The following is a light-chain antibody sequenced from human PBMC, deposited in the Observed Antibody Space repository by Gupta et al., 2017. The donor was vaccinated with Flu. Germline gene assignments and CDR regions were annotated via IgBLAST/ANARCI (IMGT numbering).Light chain of an antibody. V-gene: IGLV10-54*04. CDR2: SNN. J-gene: IGLJ2*01. CDR3: LAWDISLTGVV. CDR1: NKNFGYHG. Sequence: TATLTCTGNNKNFGYHGAAWLQQRTGHPPKLLVYSNNNRPSEIPERFSESRSGKTASLVITELQPEDESDYYCLAWDISLTGVVFGGGTKLTVL.